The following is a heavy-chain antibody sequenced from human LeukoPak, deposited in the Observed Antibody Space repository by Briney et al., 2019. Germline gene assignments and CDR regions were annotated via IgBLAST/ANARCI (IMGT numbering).Heavy chain of an antibody. CDR1: GFTFSNAW. CDR2: ISGSGGST. Sequence: GGSLRLSCAASGFTFSNAWMSWVRQAPGKGLEWVSAISGSGGSTYYADSVKGRFTISRDNSKNTLYLQMNSLRAEDTAVYYCAKGSGYSYGYLSYYFDYWGQGTLVTVSS. CDR3: AKGSGYSYGYLSYYFDY. V-gene: IGHV3-23*01. J-gene: IGHJ4*02. D-gene: IGHD5-18*01.